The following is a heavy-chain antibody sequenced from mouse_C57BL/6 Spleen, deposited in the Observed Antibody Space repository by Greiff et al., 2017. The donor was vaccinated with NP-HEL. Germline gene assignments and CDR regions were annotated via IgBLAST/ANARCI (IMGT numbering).Heavy chain of an antibody. D-gene: IGHD2-4*01. Sequence: EVKLMESGGGLVKPGGSLKLSCAASGFTFSSYAMSWVRQTPEKRLEWVATISDGGSYTYYPDNVKGRFTISRDNAKNNLYLQMSHLKSEDTAMYYCARDTDYDYWYFDVWGTGTTVTVSS. CDR1: GFTFSSYA. V-gene: IGHV5-4*01. CDR3: ARDTDYDYWYFDV. CDR2: ISDGGSYT. J-gene: IGHJ1*03.